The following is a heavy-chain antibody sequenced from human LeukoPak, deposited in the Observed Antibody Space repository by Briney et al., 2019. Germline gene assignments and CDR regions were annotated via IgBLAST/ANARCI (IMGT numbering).Heavy chain of an antibody. CDR3: ARDRDRAECYSDY. V-gene: IGHV3-33*01. D-gene: IGHD1-14*01. Sequence: TGGSLRLSCTASGFTFSEYGMHWVRQAPGKGLEWVAIIWYDGYNKYYADSVRGRFTISRDNSKNTVYVQMNNLRAEDTAVYYCARDRDRAECYSDYWGQGTLVTVSS. CDR2: IWYDGYNK. J-gene: IGHJ4*02. CDR1: GFTFSEYG.